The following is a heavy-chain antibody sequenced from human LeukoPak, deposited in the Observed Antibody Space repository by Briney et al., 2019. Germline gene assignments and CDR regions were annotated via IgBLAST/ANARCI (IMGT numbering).Heavy chain of an antibody. V-gene: IGHV1-8*01. J-gene: IGHJ4*02. Sequence: ASVTVSCKASGYTFTSYDINWVRQAPGQGLEWMGWMNPNSGNTGYAQKFQGRVTMTRDTSTSTVYMELSSLRSEDTAVYYCARDFRGYCSGGSCYRTGNYFDYWGQGTLVTVSS. CDR1: GYTFTSYD. CDR2: MNPNSGNT. CDR3: ARDFRGYCSGGSCYRTGNYFDY. D-gene: IGHD2-15*01.